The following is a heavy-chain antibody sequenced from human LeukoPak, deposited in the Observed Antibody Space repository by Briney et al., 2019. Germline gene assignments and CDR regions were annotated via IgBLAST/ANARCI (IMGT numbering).Heavy chain of an antibody. V-gene: IGHV1-46*01. Sequence: ASVKVSCKASGYTFTSYYMHWVRQAPGQGLEWMGIINPSGGSTSYAQKFQGRVTMTRDTSTSTVYMELSSLRSEDTAVYYCARDMTADCGGDCYPQYYSDYWGQGTLVTVSS. D-gene: IGHD2-21*02. CDR1: GYTFTSYY. CDR2: INPSGGST. CDR3: ARDMTADCGGDCYPQYYSDY. J-gene: IGHJ4*02.